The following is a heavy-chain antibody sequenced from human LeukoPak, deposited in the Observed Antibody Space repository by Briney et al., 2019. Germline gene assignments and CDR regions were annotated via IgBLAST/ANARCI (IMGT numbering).Heavy chain of an antibody. CDR3: ATMAIGSTGIAIDY. J-gene: IGHJ4*02. V-gene: IGHV1-18*01. Sequence: GASVKVSCKASGYTFTSYGISWVRQAPGQGLEWMGWISAYNGNTNYAQKLQGRVTMTTDTSTSTAYMELRSLRSEDTAVYYCATMAIGSTGIAIDYWGQGTLVTVSS. CDR2: ISAYNGNT. D-gene: IGHD6-13*01. CDR1: GYTFTSYG.